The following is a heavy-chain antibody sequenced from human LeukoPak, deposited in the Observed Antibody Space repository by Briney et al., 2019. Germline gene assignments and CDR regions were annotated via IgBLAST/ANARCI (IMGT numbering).Heavy chain of an antibody. CDR3: ARRRDGTGSPLEY. Sequence: GESLKISCQGSGYSFSSYWIGWVRQMPGKGLEWMGIIYPRDSDTRYSPSFRGQVTISVDKSITSAYLQWSSLWASDTAIYYCARRRDGTGSPLEYWGQGTLVTVSS. CDR2: IYPRDSDT. J-gene: IGHJ4*02. D-gene: IGHD2-8*02. CDR1: GYSFSSYW. V-gene: IGHV5-51*01.